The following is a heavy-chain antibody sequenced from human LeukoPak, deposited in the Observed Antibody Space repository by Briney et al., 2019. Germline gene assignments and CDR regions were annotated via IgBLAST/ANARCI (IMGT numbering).Heavy chain of an antibody. CDR1: GLTFSNFW. Sequence: PGGSLRLSCAASGLTFSNFWMHWVRQAPGKGLVWVSRIYSDGSGITYADSVKGRFTISRDNAKNSLYLQMNSLRAEDTAVYYCATDRGYSFDYWGQGTLVTVSS. CDR2: IYSDGSGI. J-gene: IGHJ4*02. V-gene: IGHV3-74*01. CDR3: ATDRGYSFDY. D-gene: IGHD5-18*01.